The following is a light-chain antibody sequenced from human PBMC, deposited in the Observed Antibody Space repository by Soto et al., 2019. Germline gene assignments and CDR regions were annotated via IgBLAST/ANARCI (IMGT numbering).Light chain of an antibody. CDR1: NIGSKS. CDR2: YNS. V-gene: IGLV3-21*04. CDR3: QVWDTSDSDV. Sequence: SYELTQPPSVSVAPGKTARITCGGNNIGSKSVHWYQQKPGQAPVLVIYYNSDRPSGIPERFSGSNSGNTATLTISRVEAGDEADYYCQVWDTSDSDVFGPGTKLTVL. J-gene: IGLJ1*01.